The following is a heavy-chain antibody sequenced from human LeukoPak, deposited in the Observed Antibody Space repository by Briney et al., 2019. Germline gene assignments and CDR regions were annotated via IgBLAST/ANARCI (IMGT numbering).Heavy chain of an antibody. V-gene: IGHV1-2*02. CDR1: GYTFTGYH. CDR2: INPNSGGT. Sequence: ASVKVSCKASGYTFTGYHMHWARQAPGQGLEWMGWINPNSGGTNYAQKFQGRVTTTRNTSITTAYIGLSRLTSDDTAVYYCVRDLGIYCTSISCPFDYGGQGTLVTVSS. D-gene: IGHD2-2*01. J-gene: IGHJ4*02. CDR3: VRDLGIYCTSISCPFDY.